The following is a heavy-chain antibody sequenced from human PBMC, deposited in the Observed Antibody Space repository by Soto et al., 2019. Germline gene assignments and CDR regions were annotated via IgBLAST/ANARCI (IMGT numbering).Heavy chain of an antibody. CDR3: ARDKPSGWAHPLYFDY. V-gene: IGHV3-21*01. D-gene: IGHD6-19*01. Sequence: PGGSLRLSCAASGFTFSSYSMNWVRQAPGKGLEWVSSISSSSSYIYYADSVKGRFTISRDNAKNSLYLQMNSLRAEDTAVYYCARDKPSGWAHPLYFDYWGQGTLVTVSS. J-gene: IGHJ4*02. CDR1: GFTFSSYS. CDR2: ISSSSSYI.